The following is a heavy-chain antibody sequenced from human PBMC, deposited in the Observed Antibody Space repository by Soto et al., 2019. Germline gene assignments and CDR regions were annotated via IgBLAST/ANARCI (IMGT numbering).Heavy chain of an antibody. D-gene: IGHD1-1*01. Sequence: QVHLVQSGAEVKKLGASVKVSCKGSGYTFTXXXXTWVRQAPGQGLEWMGWISAHNGNTNYAQKLXGRVTVTRXXXTSTAYMELRSLRSDDTAVYYCARGRYGDYWGQGALVTVSS. V-gene: IGHV1-18*01. J-gene: IGHJ4*02. CDR1: GYTFTXXX. CDR3: ARGRYGDY. CDR2: ISAHNGNT.